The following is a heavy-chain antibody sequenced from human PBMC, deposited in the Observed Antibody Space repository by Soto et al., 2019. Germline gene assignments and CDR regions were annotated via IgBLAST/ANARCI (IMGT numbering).Heavy chain of an antibody. CDR2: INHSGST. V-gene: IGHV4-34*01. J-gene: IGHJ6*02. CDR3: AGLGSGYSYLQGDYYYYGMDV. CDR1: GGSFSGYY. Sequence: SETLSLTCAVYGGSFSGYYWSWIRQPPGKRQEWIGEINHSGSTNYNPSLKSRVTISVDTSKNQFSLKLSSVTAADTAVYYCAGLGSGYSYLQGDYYYYGMDVWGQGTTVTVSS. D-gene: IGHD5-18*01.